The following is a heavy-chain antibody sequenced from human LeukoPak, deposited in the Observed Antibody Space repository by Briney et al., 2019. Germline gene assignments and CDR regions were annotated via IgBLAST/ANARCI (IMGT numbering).Heavy chain of an antibody. CDR1: GGSISSYY. Sequence: SETLSLTCTASGGSISSYYWSWIRQPPGKGLEWIGYIYYSGSTNYNPSLKSRVTISVDTSKNQFSLKLSSVTAADTAVYYCARHSSSGAFDIWGQGTMVTVSS. D-gene: IGHD6-6*01. CDR3: ARHSSSGAFDI. V-gene: IGHV4-59*01. CDR2: IYYSGST. J-gene: IGHJ3*02.